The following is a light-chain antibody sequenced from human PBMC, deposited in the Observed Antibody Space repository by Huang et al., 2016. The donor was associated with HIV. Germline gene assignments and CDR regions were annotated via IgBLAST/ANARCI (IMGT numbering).Light chain of an antibody. CDR1: ASVSSS. V-gene: IGKV3-15*01. Sequence: EIVMTQSPGTLSVSPGERVTLSCSANASVSSSLAWYQQVSGQPPRLLIYDASTRATGIPPRVSGSGSGTNFTLTISSLQSEDFAVYYCQQYNDWPPITFGQGTRLDIK. CDR2: DAS. CDR3: QQYNDWPPIT. J-gene: IGKJ5*01.